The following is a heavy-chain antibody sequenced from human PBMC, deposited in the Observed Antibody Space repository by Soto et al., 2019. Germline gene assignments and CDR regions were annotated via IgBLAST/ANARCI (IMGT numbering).Heavy chain of an antibody. D-gene: IGHD3-16*01. CDR2: ISYSGST. CDR1: GGSMSSHY. V-gene: IGHV4-59*11. CDR3: ARADPDASVGY. J-gene: IGHJ4*02. Sequence: XGTLSLTYTVSGGSMSSHYWTWLRQPPGKGLEWIGYISYSGSTYYNPSLKSRVTISADTSRNQFSLKLSSVIAADTAVYYCARADPDASVGYWGQGTLVTVSS.